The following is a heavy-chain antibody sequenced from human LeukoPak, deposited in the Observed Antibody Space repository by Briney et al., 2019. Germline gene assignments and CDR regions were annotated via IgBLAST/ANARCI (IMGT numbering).Heavy chain of an antibody. J-gene: IGHJ4*02. D-gene: IGHD6-13*01. V-gene: IGHV3-7*01. CDR1: GFTFSSYW. CDR2: VKQDGSEK. Sequence: GGSLRLSCAASGFTFSSYWMSWVRQAPGKGLEWVANVKQDGSEKYYVDSVKGRFTISRDNAKNSLYLQMNSLRAEDTAVYYCARDRYSSTFDYWGQGTLVTVSS. CDR3: ARDRYSSTFDY.